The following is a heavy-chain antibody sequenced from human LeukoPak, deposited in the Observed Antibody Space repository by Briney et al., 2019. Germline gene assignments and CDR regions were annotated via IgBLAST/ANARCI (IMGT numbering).Heavy chain of an antibody. CDR1: GFTFSDYW. Sequence: GGSLRLSCAASGFTFSDYWMHWVRQAPGKGLEWVSRINSDGSSISYADSVKGRFTISRDTSKNTLYLQINSLRVEDTAVYYCIVFGDSNHWGQGTLVTVSS. V-gene: IGHV3-74*01. CDR3: IVFGDSNH. D-gene: IGHD4-17*01. J-gene: IGHJ5*02. CDR2: INSDGSSI.